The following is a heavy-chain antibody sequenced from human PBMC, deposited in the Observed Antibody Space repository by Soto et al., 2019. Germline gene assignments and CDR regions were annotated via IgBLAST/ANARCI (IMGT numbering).Heavy chain of an antibody. CDR2: IYYSGST. D-gene: IGHD1-26*01. CDR3: ARRNSGSYFTPFDY. J-gene: IGHJ4*02. CDR1: GGSISSSSYY. Sequence: QLQLQESGPGLVKPSETLSLTCTVSGGSISSSSYYWGWIRQPPGKGLEWIGSIYYSGSTYYNPSLKSRVTISVDTSKNQFSLKLSSVTAADTAVYYCARRNSGSYFTPFDYWGQGTLVTVSS. V-gene: IGHV4-39*01.